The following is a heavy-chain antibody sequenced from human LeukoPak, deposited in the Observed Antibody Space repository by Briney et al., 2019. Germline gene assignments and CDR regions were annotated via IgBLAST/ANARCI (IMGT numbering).Heavy chain of an antibody. D-gene: IGHD1-26*01. CDR3: AGTGYRYSGSLPAWFDP. V-gene: IGHV3-20*01. CDR1: GFSFDDYG. Sequence: PGGSLRLSCAASGFSFDDYGVSWVRHAPGKGLEWVSGINWNGGSIGYADSVKGRFTISRDNAKNSLYLQMNSLRAEDTALYHCAGTGYRYSGSLPAWFDPWGQGTLVTVSS. J-gene: IGHJ5*02. CDR2: INWNGGSI.